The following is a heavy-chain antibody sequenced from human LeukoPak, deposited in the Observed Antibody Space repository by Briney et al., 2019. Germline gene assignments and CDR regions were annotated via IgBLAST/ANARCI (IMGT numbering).Heavy chain of an antibody. D-gene: IGHD6-19*01. Sequence: SVKVSCKASGGTFSSYAISWVRQAPGQGLEWMGGIIPIFGTANYAQKFQGRVTITADESTSTAYMELSSLRSEDTAVYYCARDDGPKEQWVGQTPNYYYGKDGWGKGTTVTVSS. CDR3: ARDDGPKEQWVGQTPNYYYGKDG. CDR2: IIPIFGTA. CDR1: GGTFSSYA. J-gene: IGHJ6*04. V-gene: IGHV1-69*01.